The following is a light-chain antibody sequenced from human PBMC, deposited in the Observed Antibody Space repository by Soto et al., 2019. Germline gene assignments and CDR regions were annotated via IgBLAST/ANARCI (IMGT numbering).Light chain of an antibody. CDR1: QDIHVF. V-gene: IGKV1-9*01. CDR3: HKFYYYPLS. Sequence: DIQLTQSPSFLSASEGDSVTITCRASQDIHVFLAWYQHKPGKAPRLLIDSASTLQGGVLSRFSGSRSGTEFTLTISSLQPDDIATYYCHKFYYYPLSFGTGTKVDIK. CDR2: SAS. J-gene: IGKJ3*01.